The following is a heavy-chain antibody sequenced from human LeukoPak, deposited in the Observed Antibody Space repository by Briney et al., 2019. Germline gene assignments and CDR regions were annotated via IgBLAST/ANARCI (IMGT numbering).Heavy chain of an antibody. CDR3: ARDLAMYSPDLDY. D-gene: IGHD1-26*01. Sequence: ASVKVSCKASGYTFTDYYLHWVRQAPGHGLEWMGWINPKAGVTKYAQNFQGRVTMTRDTSISTAYMEVSRLRSDDTAVFYCARDLAMYSPDLDYWGQGTLVTVSS. CDR1: GYTFTDYY. J-gene: IGHJ4*02. V-gene: IGHV1-2*02. CDR2: INPKAGVT.